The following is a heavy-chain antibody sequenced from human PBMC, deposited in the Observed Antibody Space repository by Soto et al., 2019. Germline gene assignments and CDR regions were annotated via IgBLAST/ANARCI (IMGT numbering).Heavy chain of an antibody. D-gene: IGHD1-26*01. CDR3: ARGLISGSHYSGGWYYFDS. J-gene: IGHJ4*02. CDR1: GGSFSDYI. CDR2: INHSGSA. Sequence: QVQLQQSGAGLLKPSETLSLTCDVYGGSFSDYIWTGIRQTPGKGLQWVGQINHSGSANYNPSLKSRVTISVHTSSSQFSLELSSVTAADTAVYYCARGLISGSHYSGGWYYFDSWGQGTQVTVSS. V-gene: IGHV4-34*01.